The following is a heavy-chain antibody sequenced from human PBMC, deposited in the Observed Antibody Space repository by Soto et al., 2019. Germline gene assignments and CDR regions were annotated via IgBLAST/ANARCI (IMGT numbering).Heavy chain of an antibody. CDR3: AHIDPEIVTVGGHGGFDY. J-gene: IGHJ4*02. CDR2: IYWDDDK. D-gene: IGHD5-12*01. CDR1: GFSLTSGVG. V-gene: IGHV2-5*02. Sequence: QITLKESGPTLVRPPQTLTLTCTFSGFSLTSGVGVGWIRQPPGKALEWLALIYWDDDKRYSPSLKNRLTITQETSKTQVVLTMTNVGPVDTATYFCAHIDPEIVTVGGHGGFDYWGQGTLVTVSS.